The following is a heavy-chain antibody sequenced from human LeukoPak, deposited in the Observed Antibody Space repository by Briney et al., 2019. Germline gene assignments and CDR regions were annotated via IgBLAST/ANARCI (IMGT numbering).Heavy chain of an antibody. D-gene: IGHD6-13*01. CDR2: IHTSATII. J-gene: IGHJ4*02. V-gene: IGHV3-48*03. CDR1: GFPFSNYD. CDR3: ARDGDSSSYYGDFDY. Sequence: GGSLRLSCEVSGFPFSNYDMNWVRQAPGKGLEWISYIHTSATIIYYADSVRDRFTVPRDNAKNLLYLQMNSLRVEDTAVYYCARDGDSSSYYGDFDYWGQGTLVTVSS.